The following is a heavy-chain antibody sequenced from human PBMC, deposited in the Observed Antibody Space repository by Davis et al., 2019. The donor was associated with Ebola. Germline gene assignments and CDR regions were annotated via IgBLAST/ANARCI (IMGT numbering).Heavy chain of an antibody. CDR2: IIPIFGTA. J-gene: IGHJ6*02. Sequence: AASVKVSCKASGGTFRSYAISWVRQAPGQGLEWMGGIIPIFGTANYAQKFQGRVTMTTDTSTSTAYMELSSLRSEDTAVYYCASGPQDIVVVPAAISVWGQGTPFPFSS. CDR3: ASGPQDIVVVPAAISV. CDR1: GGTFRSYA. D-gene: IGHD2-2*01. V-gene: IGHV1-69*05.